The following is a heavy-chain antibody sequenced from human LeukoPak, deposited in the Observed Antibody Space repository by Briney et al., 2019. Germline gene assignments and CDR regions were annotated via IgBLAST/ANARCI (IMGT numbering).Heavy chain of an antibody. V-gene: IGHV1-69*13. D-gene: IGHD2-21*01. Sequence: ASVKVSCKASGGTFSSYAISWVRQAPGQGLEWMGGIIPIFGTANYAQKFQGRVTITADESTSTAYMELSSLRSEDTAVYYCARRKLWWCNCPPAGYGMDVWGQGTTVTVSS. CDR1: GGTFSSYA. CDR3: ARRKLWWCNCPPAGYGMDV. J-gene: IGHJ6*02. CDR2: IIPIFGTA.